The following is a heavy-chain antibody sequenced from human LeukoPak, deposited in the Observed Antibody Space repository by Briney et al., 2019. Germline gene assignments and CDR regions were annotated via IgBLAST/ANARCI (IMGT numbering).Heavy chain of an antibody. J-gene: IGHJ6*03. Sequence: GASVKVSCKASGYTFTDYYIHWVRQAPGHGLEWMGQINSDSGGTHYAQRFQGRVTMTRDTSISTAYMELSSLRSDDTAVYYCARLVPRRSAGYYFYYLDVWGKGTTVTIS. CDR1: GYTFTDYY. V-gene: IGHV1-2*06. CDR3: ARLVPRRSAGYYFYYLDV. D-gene: IGHD3-16*02. CDR2: INSDSGGT.